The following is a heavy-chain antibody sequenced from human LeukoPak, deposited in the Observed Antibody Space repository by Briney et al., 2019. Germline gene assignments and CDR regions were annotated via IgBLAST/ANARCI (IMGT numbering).Heavy chain of an antibody. CDR3: AKDAGPQQLVFFDS. D-gene: IGHD6-13*01. Sequence: PGVSLRLSCTATVCTFSVFGMAWVRKAPGQGLEWLSTISADGNNIHQADSVKGRFAISRDNSGGTLYLQMNSLRAEDTAIYYCAKDAGPQQLVFFDSWGQGTLVAVSS. CDR2: ISADGNNI. V-gene: IGHV3-23*01. CDR1: VCTFSVFG. J-gene: IGHJ4*02.